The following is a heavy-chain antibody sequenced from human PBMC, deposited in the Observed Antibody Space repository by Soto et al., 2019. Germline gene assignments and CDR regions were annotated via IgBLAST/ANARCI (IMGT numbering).Heavy chain of an antibody. J-gene: IGHJ4*02. D-gene: IGHD2-21*02. CDR3: ARGDCWLFDY. V-gene: IGHV1-3*05. Sequence: QVQLVQSGAEEKKPGASVKVSCKASGYTFTSYAIHWVCQAPGQRLEWMGWINAGNGNTKYSQKFQGRVTITRDTSASTAYMELSSLKSEDTAVYYCARGDCWLFDYWGQGTLVTVSS. CDR2: INAGNGNT. CDR1: GYTFTSYA.